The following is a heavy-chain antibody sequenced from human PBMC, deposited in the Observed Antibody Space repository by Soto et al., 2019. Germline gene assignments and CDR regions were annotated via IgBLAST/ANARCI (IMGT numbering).Heavy chain of an antibody. Sequence: GGSLRLSCAASGFTFSSYSMNWVRQAPGKGLEWVSYISSSSSTIYYADSVKGRFTISRDNAKNSLYLQMNSLRAEDTAVYYCARDNYYGSGSYYRPWGQGTLVTVSS. V-gene: IGHV3-48*01. CDR2: ISSSSSTI. J-gene: IGHJ5*02. D-gene: IGHD3-10*01. CDR1: GFTFSSYS. CDR3: ARDNYYGSGSYYRP.